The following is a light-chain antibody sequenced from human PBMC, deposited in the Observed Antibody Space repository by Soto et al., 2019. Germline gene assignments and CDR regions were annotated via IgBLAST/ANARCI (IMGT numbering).Light chain of an antibody. CDR3: CSYAGSVV. J-gene: IGLJ2*01. CDR2: EVN. V-gene: IGLV2-23*02. CDR1: SNNIGGYSL. Sequence: QSVLTQPASVSGSPGQSITISCTGSSNNIGGYSLVSWYQQSPGKVPKLLIFEVNKRPSGVSDRFSGSKSGDTASLTISGLQAEDEADYYCCSYAGSVVFGGGTKVTV.